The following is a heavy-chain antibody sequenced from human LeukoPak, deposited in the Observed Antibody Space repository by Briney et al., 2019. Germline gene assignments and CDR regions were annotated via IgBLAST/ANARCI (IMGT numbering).Heavy chain of an antibody. V-gene: IGHV3-23*01. Sequence: GVSLRLSCAASGFTFSSYAMSWVRQAPGKGLEWVSAISGSGGSTYYADSVKGRFTISRDNSKNTLYLQMNSLRAEDTAVYYCAKSHPDYYDSSGKVYYFDYWGQGTLVTVSS. D-gene: IGHD3-22*01. J-gene: IGHJ4*02. CDR1: GFTFSSYA. CDR2: ISGSGGST. CDR3: AKSHPDYYDSSGKVYYFDY.